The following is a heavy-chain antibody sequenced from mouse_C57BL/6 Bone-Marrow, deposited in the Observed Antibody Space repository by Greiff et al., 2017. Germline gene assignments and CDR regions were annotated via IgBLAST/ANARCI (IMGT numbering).Heavy chain of an antibody. Sequence: VQLQQSGAELARPGASVKLSCKASGYTFTSYGISWVKQRTGQGLEWIGEIYPRSGDTYYNEKFKGKATLTAEQSSSTAYMELRSLTSEDSAVYYCARSSYYGSSRYYAMDYWGQGTSVTVSS. J-gene: IGHJ4*01. CDR2: IYPRSGDT. D-gene: IGHD1-1*01. CDR1: GYTFTSYG. V-gene: IGHV1-81*01. CDR3: ARSSYYGSSRYYAMDY.